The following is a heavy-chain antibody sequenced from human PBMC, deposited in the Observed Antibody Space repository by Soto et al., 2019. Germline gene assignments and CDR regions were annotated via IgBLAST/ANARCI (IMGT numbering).Heavy chain of an antibody. CDR1: GYTFTSNA. V-gene: IGHV1-3*01. CDR3: ARATYTSGHSPTFVRHG. Sequence: DSGRISCTASGYTFTSNAIHWVLKAPGQELAWMGWINGGNGYTKYSRNFQDRVTLTRDTSASTTYMELSSLRSEDTAIFYCARATYTSGHSPTFVRHGWGPGTTFDV. J-gene: IGHJ6*02. CDR2: INGGNGYT. D-gene: IGHD3-16*01.